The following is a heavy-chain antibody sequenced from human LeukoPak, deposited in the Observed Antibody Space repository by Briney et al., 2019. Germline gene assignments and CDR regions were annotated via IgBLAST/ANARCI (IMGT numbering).Heavy chain of an antibody. Sequence: ASVKVSCKASVYTFTSYGIRGVRQTPAQGREWMGWLSAYKGHTNYAEKLQGGVTMTTDTFTSTDYMELRSLRSDDAAVYYCARIHEPGIAVAALDYWGQGTLVTVSS. D-gene: IGHD6-19*01. V-gene: IGHV1-18*01. CDR1: VYTFTSYG. J-gene: IGHJ4*02. CDR3: ARIHEPGIAVAALDY. CDR2: LSAYKGHT.